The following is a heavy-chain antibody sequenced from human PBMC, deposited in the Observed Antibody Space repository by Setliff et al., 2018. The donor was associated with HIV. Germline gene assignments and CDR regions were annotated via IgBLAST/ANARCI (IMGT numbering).Heavy chain of an antibody. CDR2: IYYSGST. D-gene: IGHD3-3*01. V-gene: IGHV4-31*03. CDR3: ARAPGEAYNFWSDYKVAGAFDI. Sequence: SETLSLTCTVSGASISSGGYYWNWIRQHPGKGLEWIGHIYYSGSTYYTPSFKSRVTISVDKSTNQVSLKLNSVTAADTAVYYCARAPGEAYNFWSDYKVAGAFDIWGQGTMVTVSS. J-gene: IGHJ3*02. CDR1: GASISSGGYY.